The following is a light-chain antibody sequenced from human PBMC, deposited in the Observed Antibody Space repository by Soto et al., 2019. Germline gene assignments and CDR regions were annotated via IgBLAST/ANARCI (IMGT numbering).Light chain of an antibody. CDR3: QKYNSAPPVT. CDR2: AAS. CDR1: QGISNY. Sequence: DIQMTQSPSSLSASVGDRVTITCRASQGISNYLAWYQQKPGKVPKLLLYAASTLQSRVPSRFSGSGSGTDFTLTISSLQPEDVATYYCQKYNSAPPVTFGPGTKVDIK. J-gene: IGKJ3*01. V-gene: IGKV1-27*01.